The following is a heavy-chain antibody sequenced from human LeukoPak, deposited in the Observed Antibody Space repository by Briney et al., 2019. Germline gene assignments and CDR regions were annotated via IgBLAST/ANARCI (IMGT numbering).Heavy chain of an antibody. J-gene: IGHJ4*02. CDR1: GGSISSYY. CDR3: ARKYRSSWFYGF. V-gene: IGHV4-59*01. D-gene: IGHD6-13*01. Sequence: PSETLSLTCTVSGGSISSYYWSWIRQPPGKGLEWIGYIYDSGSTNYNPSLESRVTISVDTSKNQFSLKLRSVTAADTAVYYCARKYRSSWFYGFWGQGTLVTVSS. CDR2: IYDSGST.